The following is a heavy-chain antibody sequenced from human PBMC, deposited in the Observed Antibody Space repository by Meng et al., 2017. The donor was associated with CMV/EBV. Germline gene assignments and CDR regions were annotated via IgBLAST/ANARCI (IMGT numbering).Heavy chain of an antibody. Sequence: GESLKISCAASGFTFSSYSMNWVRQAPGKGLEWVSSISSSSSYIYYADSVKGRFTISRDKDKNSLYLQMNSLRAEDTAVYYCARAYQLRRPGGGDYWGQGTLVTVSS. J-gene: IGHJ4*02. D-gene: IGHD3-16*01. CDR1: GFTFSSYS. CDR3: ARAYQLRRPGGGDY. V-gene: IGHV3-21*01. CDR2: ISSSSSYI.